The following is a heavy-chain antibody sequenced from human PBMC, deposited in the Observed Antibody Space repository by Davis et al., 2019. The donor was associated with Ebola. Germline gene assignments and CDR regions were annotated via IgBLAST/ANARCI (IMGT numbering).Heavy chain of an antibody. D-gene: IGHD2-15*01. Sequence: ASVKVSCKASGYTFTGYYIHWVRQAPGQGLEWMGWINPKSGDTKYAQKFQGRVTMTRDTSISTAYMEVSRLGSDDTAVYFWARDRNSRISWGPGWAFDIWGQGTMVTVSS. CDR1: GYTFTGYY. J-gene: IGHJ3*02. CDR2: INPKSGDT. V-gene: IGHV1-2*02. CDR3: ARDRNSRISWGPGWAFDI.